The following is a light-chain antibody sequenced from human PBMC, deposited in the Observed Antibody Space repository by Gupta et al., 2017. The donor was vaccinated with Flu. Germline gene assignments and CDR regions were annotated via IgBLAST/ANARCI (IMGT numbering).Light chain of an antibody. J-gene: IGLJ2*01. CDR2: SDT. CDR1: ALSKQF. CDR3: QSSDSNGVVI. V-gene: IGLV3-25*02. Sequence: SYELTHPPSVSVSPGQTARITCSGDALSKQFASWYQQKPGQAPVLVIYSDTERPSGIPERFSGSSSGTTVSLTISGVQADDEADYYCQSSDSNGVVIFGGGTKLTVL.